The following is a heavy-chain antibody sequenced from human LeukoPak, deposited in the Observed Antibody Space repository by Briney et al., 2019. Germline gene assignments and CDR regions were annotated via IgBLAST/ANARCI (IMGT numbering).Heavy chain of an antibody. D-gene: IGHD1-1*01. V-gene: IGHV7-4-1*02. CDR3: ARGYSPFYYYGMDV. CDR2: INTNTGNP. Sequence: ASVKVSCKASGYTFTSYAMNWVRQAPGQGLEWMGWINTNTGNPTYAQGFTGRFVFSLDTSVSTAYLQISSLKAEDTAVYYCARGYSPFYYYGMDVWGQGTTVTVSS. CDR1: GYTFTSYA. J-gene: IGHJ6*02.